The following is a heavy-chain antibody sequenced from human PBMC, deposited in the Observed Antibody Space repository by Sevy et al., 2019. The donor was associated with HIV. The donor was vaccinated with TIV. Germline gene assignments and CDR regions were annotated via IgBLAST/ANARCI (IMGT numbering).Heavy chain of an antibody. CDR3: ARDRGEILRSAFKS. Sequence: GGSLRLSCAASGFTFSEFGMHWVRQAPGKGLEWVAVISHDGRNNKYNEDYVKGRFTISRDNSKNTLYLQMNSLRADDTAIYYCARDRGEILRSAFKSWGQGTLVTVSS. V-gene: IGHV3-30*04. D-gene: IGHD3-10*01. CDR1: GFTFSEFG. CDR2: ISHDGRNNK. J-gene: IGHJ5*02.